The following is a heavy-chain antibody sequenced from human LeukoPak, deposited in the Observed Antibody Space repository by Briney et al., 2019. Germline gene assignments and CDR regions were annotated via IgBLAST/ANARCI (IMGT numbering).Heavy chain of an antibody. Sequence: PGGSLRLSCAASGFTFSSYSMNWVRQAPGKGLEWVSSISSSSSYIYYADSVKGRFTISRDNAKNSLYLQMNSLRAEDTAVYYCAREACSSTSCYTQKYGMDVWGQGTTVTVSS. CDR1: GFTFSSYS. D-gene: IGHD2-2*02. CDR2: ISSSSSYI. V-gene: IGHV3-21*01. J-gene: IGHJ6*02. CDR3: AREACSSTSCYTQKYGMDV.